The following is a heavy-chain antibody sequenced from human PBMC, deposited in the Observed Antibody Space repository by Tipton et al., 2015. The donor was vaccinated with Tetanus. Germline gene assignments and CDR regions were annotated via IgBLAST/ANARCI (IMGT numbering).Heavy chain of an antibody. CDR2: ISWDGGST. Sequence: SLRLSCAASGFTFDDYAMHWVRQAPGKGLEWVSLISWDGGSTYYADSVKGRFTISRDNSKNSLYLQMNSLRAEDTALYYCTRGIWNCSSTSCYRDYYYYGMDVWGQGTTVTVSS. V-gene: IGHV3-43D*04. J-gene: IGHJ6*02. D-gene: IGHD2-2*02. CDR3: TRGIWNCSSTSCYRDYYYYGMDV. CDR1: GFTFDDYA.